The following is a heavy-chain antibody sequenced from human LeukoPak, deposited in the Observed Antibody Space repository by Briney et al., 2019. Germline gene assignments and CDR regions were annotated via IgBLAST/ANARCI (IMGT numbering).Heavy chain of an antibody. V-gene: IGHV1-2*02. CDR3: ARQRSGLTTVTC. J-gene: IGHJ4*02. CDR1: GYTFTGYY. Sequence: ASVKVSCKASGYTFTGYYMHWVRQAPGQGLEWMGWINPNSGGTNYAQKFQGRVTMTRDTSISTAYMELSRLRSDDTAVYYCARQRSGLTTVTCWGQGTLVTVSS. D-gene: IGHD4-17*01. CDR2: INPNSGGT.